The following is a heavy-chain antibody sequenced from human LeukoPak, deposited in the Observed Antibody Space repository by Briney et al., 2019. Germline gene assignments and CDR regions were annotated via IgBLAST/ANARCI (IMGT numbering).Heavy chain of an antibody. D-gene: IGHD3-22*01. CDR3: ARIALRSGYRPRDY. CDR2: IYHSGST. V-gene: IGHV4-38-2*02. CDR1: GYSISSGYY. J-gene: IGHJ4*02. Sequence: SETQSLTCTVSGYSISSGYYWGWIRQPPGKGLEWIGSIYHSGSTYYNPSLKSRVTISVDTSKNQFSLKLSSVTAADTAVYYCARIALRSGYRPRDYWGQGTLVTVSS.